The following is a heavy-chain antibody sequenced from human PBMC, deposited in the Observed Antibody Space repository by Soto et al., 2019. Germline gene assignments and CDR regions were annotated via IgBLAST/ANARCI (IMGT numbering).Heavy chain of an antibody. Sequence: QVQLQESGPGLVKPSETLSLTCTVSGGSVSSGSYYWSWIRQPPGKGLEWIGYIYYSGSTNYNPSLRSRVIISVDTSKNQFSLKLSSVTAADTAVYYCASYSSGWYDVSYWGQGTLVTVSS. CDR1: GGSVSSGSYY. CDR3: ASYSSGWYDVSY. D-gene: IGHD6-19*01. V-gene: IGHV4-61*01. J-gene: IGHJ4*02. CDR2: IYYSGST.